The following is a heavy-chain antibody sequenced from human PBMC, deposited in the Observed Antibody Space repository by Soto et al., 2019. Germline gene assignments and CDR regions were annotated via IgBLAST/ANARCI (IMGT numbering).Heavy chain of an antibody. CDR3: AREMIEPTNYFDY. J-gene: IGHJ4*02. Sequence: QVLLVESGGGLVKPGGSLRLSCAASGFTFSDYYMSWIRQAPGKGLEWISYISDNGRYTNYADSVEGRFTISRDNAKNSLYLQMNSLRAEDTAVYYCAREMIEPTNYFDYWVQGTLVTVSS. CDR1: GFTFSDYY. CDR2: ISDNGRYT. D-gene: IGHD2-21*01. V-gene: IGHV3-11*05.